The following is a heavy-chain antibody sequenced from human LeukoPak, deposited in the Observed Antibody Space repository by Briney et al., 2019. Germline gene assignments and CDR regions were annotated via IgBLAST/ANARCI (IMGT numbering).Heavy chain of an antibody. D-gene: IGHD3-3*02. V-gene: IGHV1-8*01. CDR1: GYTSTSPD. CDR3: ARYTQHYGFDI. Sequence: ASVKVSCKASGYTSTSPDINWVRHATGRGLEWLGWMNPRDNTGYAQKFQGGVTLTRDKSINTAYMELSSLRSEDTAVYYCARYTQHYGFDIWGQGTMVTVSA. CDR2: MNPRDNT. J-gene: IGHJ3*02.